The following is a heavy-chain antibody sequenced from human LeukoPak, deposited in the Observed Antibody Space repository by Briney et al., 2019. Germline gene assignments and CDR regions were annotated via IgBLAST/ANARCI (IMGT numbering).Heavy chain of an antibody. D-gene: IGHD3-10*01. CDR2: IYPGDSDT. Sequence: GESLKISCKGSGYSFTSYWIGWVRQMPGKGLEWMGIIYPGDSDTRYSPSFQGQVTISADKSISTAYLQWSSLKASDTAMYYCARRPITMVRLRLDKGDSWFDPWGQGTLVTVSS. J-gene: IGHJ5*02. V-gene: IGHV5-51*01. CDR3: ARRPITMVRLRLDKGDSWFDP. CDR1: GYSFTSYW.